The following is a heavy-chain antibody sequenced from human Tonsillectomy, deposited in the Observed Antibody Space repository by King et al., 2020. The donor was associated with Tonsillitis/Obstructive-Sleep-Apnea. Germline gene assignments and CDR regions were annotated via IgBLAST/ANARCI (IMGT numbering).Heavy chain of an antibody. CDR3: ARNDLVVVPAAIHAFDI. J-gene: IGHJ3*02. D-gene: IGHD2-2*01. V-gene: IGHV4-4*07. CDR2: IYTSGST. CDR1: GGSISSYY. Sequence: VQLQESGPGLVKPSETLSLTCTVSGGSISSYYWSWIRQPAGKGLEWIGRIYTSGSTNSNPSLKSRVTMSVDTSKNQFSLKLSSVTAADTAVYYCARNDLVVVPAAIHAFDIWGQGTMVTVSS.